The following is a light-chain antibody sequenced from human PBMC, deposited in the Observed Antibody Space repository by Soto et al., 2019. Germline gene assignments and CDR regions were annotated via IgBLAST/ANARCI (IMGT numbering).Light chain of an antibody. J-gene: IGKJ4*01. Sequence: EIVLTQSPGTLSLSPGERATLYCRASQSVSSSYLAWYQQKPGQAPRLLIYGASSRATGIPDRFSGSGSGTDFTLTISRLEPEDFAVYYRQQYGSSPLTFGGGTKVDIK. CDR2: GAS. V-gene: IGKV3-20*01. CDR1: QSVSSSY. CDR3: QQYGSSPLT.